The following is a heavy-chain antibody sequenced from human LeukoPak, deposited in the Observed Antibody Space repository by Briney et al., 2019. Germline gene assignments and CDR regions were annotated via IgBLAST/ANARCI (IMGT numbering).Heavy chain of an antibody. CDR1: GYTFTTYG. V-gene: IGHV1-18*01. J-gene: IGHJ4*02. CDR2: ISPYNGDT. D-gene: IGHD3-9*01. CDR3: AVGLRYSYLFDY. Sequence: GASVKVSCKASGYTFTTYGITWVRQAPGQGLEWMGWISPYNGDTNYAQKFQGRVTMTRNTSISTAYMELSSLRSEDTAVYYCAVGLRYSYLFDYWGQGTLVTVSS.